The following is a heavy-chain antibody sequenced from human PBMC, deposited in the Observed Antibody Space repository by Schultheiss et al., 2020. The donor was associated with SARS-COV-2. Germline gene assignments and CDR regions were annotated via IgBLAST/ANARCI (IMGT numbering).Heavy chain of an antibody. V-gene: IGHV3-21*01. D-gene: IGHD5-24*01. CDR3: ARGVEMALDY. J-gene: IGHJ4*02. CDR2: ISSSSSYI. Sequence: GGSLRLSCAASGFTFSSYSMNWVRQAPGKGLEWVSSISSSSSYIYYADSVKGRFTISRDNAKNSVYLQLSSLRAEDTAVYYCARGVEMALDYWGQGTLVTVSS. CDR1: GFTFSSYS.